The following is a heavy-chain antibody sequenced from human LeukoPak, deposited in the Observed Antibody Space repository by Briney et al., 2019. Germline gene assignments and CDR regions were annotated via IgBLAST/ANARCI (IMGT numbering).Heavy chain of an antibody. D-gene: IGHD3-22*01. V-gene: IGHV1-69*05. CDR3: ATLDYHDTKNDY. J-gene: IGHJ4*02. Sequence: SVKVSCKASGYTFTGYYMHWVRQAPGQGLEWMGRIIPIFGTANYAQTYQGRVMITTDESTSTAYMELSSLRSEDTAVYYCATLDYHDTKNDYWGQGTLVTVSS. CDR2: IIPIFGTA. CDR1: GYTFTGYY.